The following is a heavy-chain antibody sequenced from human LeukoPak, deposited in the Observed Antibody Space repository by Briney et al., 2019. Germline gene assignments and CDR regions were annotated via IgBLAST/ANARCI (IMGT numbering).Heavy chain of an antibody. CDR2: IKQDGSEK. CDR3: AGDRLRCRMDV. D-gene: IGHD4-17*01. Sequence: PGGSLRLSCAASGFTFSSYWMSWVRQAPGKGLEWVANIKQDGSEKYYVDSVKGRFTISRDNAKNSLYLQMNSLRAEDTAVYYCAGDRLRCRMDVWGQGTTVTVSS. J-gene: IGHJ6*02. V-gene: IGHV3-7*05. CDR1: GFTFSSYW.